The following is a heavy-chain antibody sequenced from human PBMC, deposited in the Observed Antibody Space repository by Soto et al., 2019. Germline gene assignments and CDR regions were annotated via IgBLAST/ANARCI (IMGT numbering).Heavy chain of an antibody. CDR1: GYTFNGYY. CDR3: ARVTGEWLRLPLGY. CDR2: INPNSGGT. V-gene: IGHV1-2*02. Sequence: GASVKVSCKASGYTFNGYYIHWVRQAPGQVLEWMGWINPNSGGTNYAQKFQGRVTMTRDTSISTAYMELSRLRSDDTAVYYCARVTGEWLRLPLGYWGQGTLVTVSS. J-gene: IGHJ4*02. D-gene: IGHD5-12*01.